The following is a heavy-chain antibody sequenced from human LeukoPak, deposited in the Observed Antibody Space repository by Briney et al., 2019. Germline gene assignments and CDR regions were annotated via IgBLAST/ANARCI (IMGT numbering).Heavy chain of an antibody. CDR1: GDSTSSDRYY. V-gene: IGHV4-39*01. Sequence: SETLSLTCTISGDSTSSDRYYGGWVRQPPGKGLEWIGNIYYSGSTYYNPSLKSRVTMSVDTSKNQFFLKLNSVTAADTAVYYCASYGSGSYRASDYWGQGTLVTVSS. CDR2: IYYSGST. CDR3: ASYGSGSYRASDY. D-gene: IGHD3-10*01. J-gene: IGHJ4*02.